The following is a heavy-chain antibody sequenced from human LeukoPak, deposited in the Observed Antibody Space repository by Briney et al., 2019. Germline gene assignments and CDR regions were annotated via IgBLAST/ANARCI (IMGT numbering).Heavy chain of an antibody. V-gene: IGHV3-9*01. CDR2: ISWNSGSI. CDR1: GFTFDDYA. CDR3: AKDGYATFSSVDC. D-gene: IGHD6-19*01. Sequence: GGSLRLSCAASGFTFDDYAMHWVRQAPGKGLEWVSGISWNSGSIGHADSVKGRFTISRDNAKNSLYLQMNSLRAEDTALYYCAKDGYATFSSVDCWGQGTLVTVSS. J-gene: IGHJ4*02.